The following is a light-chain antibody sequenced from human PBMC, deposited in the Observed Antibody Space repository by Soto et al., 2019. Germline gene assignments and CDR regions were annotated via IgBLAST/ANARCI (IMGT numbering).Light chain of an antibody. CDR3: QHYSSYSEA. V-gene: IGKV1-5*03. Sequence: DIQMTQSPSTLSASVGDTVTITCRASQTISSWLGWYQQKPGKAPKLLSYKASTLKSGVPSRFSGSGSGTEFPLTISSLQPDDFATYYCQHYSSYSEAFGQGTKVDIK. CDR1: QTISSW. CDR2: KAS. J-gene: IGKJ1*01.